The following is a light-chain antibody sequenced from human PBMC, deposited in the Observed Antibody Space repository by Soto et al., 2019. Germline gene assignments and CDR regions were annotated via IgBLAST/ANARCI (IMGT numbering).Light chain of an antibody. V-gene: IGLV1-40*01. J-gene: IGLJ2*01. CDR3: QSYDSSLSGSKV. CDR2: GNS. Sequence: QSVLTQPPSVSGAPGQRVTISCTGSSSNIGAGYDVHWYEQLPGTAPKLLIYGNSNRPSGVPDRFSGSKSGTFASLAITGLQAEDEADYYCQSYDSSLSGSKVFGGGTKLTVL. CDR1: SSNIGAGYD.